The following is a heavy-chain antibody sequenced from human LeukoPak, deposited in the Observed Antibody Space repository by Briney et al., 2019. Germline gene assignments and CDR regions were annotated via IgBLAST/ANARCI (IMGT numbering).Heavy chain of an antibody. CDR1: GGSFSGYY. D-gene: IGHD3-22*01. CDR2: INHSGST. Sequence: NPSETLSLTCAVYGGSFSGYYWSWIRQPPGKGLEWIGEINHSGSTNYNPSLKSRVTISVDTSKNQLSLKLRSVTAADTAVYYCARGHASSGYYPPSYYYYMDVWGKGTTVTVSS. J-gene: IGHJ6*03. V-gene: IGHV4-34*01. CDR3: ARGHASSGYYPPSYYYYMDV.